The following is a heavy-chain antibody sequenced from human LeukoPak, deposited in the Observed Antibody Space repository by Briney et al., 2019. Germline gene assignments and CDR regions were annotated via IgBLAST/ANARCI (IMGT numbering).Heavy chain of an antibody. D-gene: IGHD3-10*01. Sequence: SETLSLTCAVSGGSISSSIYYWGWIRQAPGTGLEWIGSIYYSGNTYYNASLKSQVSISIDTSKNQFSLRLTSVTAADTAVYYCARVNYYGSGSIPWGQGTLVTVSS. CDR2: IYYSGNT. CDR3: ARVNYYGSGSIP. CDR1: GGSISSSIYY. J-gene: IGHJ5*02. V-gene: IGHV4-39*07.